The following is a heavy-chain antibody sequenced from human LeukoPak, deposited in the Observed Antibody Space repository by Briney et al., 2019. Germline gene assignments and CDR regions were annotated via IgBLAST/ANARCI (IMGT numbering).Heavy chain of an antibody. D-gene: IGHD3-3*01. CDR2: INHSGST. J-gene: IGHJ4*02. CDR1: GGSFSGYY. CDR3: ARGPSLFGVADY. V-gene: IGHV4-34*01. Sequence: SDTLSLTCAVYGGSFSGYYWSWIRQPPGKGLEWIGEINHSGSTNYNPSLKSRVTISVDTSKNQFSLKLSSVTAADTAVYYCARGPSLFGVADYWGQGTLVTVSS.